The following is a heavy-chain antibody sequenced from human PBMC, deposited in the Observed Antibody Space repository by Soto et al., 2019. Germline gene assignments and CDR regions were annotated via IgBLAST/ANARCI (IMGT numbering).Heavy chain of an antibody. V-gene: IGHV1-69*13. J-gene: IGHJ5*02. CDR3: ARTTYYYDSSGYRWFDP. Sequence: SVKVSCKASGGTFSSYAISWVRQAPGQGLEWMGGIIPIFGTANYAQKFQGRVTITADESTSTAYMELSSLRSEDTAVYYCARTTYYYDSSGYRWFDPWGQGTLVTVSS. CDR1: GGTFSSYA. D-gene: IGHD3-22*01. CDR2: IIPIFGTA.